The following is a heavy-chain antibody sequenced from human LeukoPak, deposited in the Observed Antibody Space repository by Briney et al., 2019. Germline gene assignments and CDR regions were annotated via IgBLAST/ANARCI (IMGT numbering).Heavy chain of an antibody. CDR1: GGTFSGYA. J-gene: IGHJ3*02. D-gene: IGHD2-2*01. CDR3: AREGRYCSSTSCQTEDAFDI. V-gene: IGHV1-69*05. CDR2: IIPIFGTA. Sequence: ASVKVSCKASGGTFSGYAISWVRQAPGQGLEWMGGIIPIFGTANYAQKFQGRVTITTDESTSTAYMELSSLRSEDTAVYYCAREGRYCSSTSCQTEDAFDIWGQGTMVTVSS.